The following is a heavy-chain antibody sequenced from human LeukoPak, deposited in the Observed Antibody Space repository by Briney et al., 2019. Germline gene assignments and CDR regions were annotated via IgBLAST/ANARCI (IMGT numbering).Heavy chain of an antibody. Sequence: SVKVSXKASGGTFSSYAISWVRQAPGQGLEWMGRIIPIFGTTNYAQKFQGRVTITTDESTSTAYMELSSLRSEDTAVYYCARGSRYYFDYWGQGTLVTVSS. CDR3: ARGSRYYFDY. V-gene: IGHV1-69*05. J-gene: IGHJ4*02. CDR2: IIPIFGTT. D-gene: IGHD6-6*01. CDR1: GGTFSSYA.